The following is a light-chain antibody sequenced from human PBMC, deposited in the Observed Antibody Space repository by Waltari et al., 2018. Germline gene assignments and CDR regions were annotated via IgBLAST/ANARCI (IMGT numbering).Light chain of an antibody. CDR3: ASYTSTRTVV. CDR1: SSDVGGYNY. V-gene: IGLV2-14*03. CDR2: DVT. Sequence: QSALTQPASVSGSPGQSITISCSGTSSDVGGYNYVSWYQQHPGNAPKLIIFDVTRWPSGVSNRFSGSKSGNTASLTIFGLQAEDEADYYCASYTSTRTVVFGGWTRVTVL. J-gene: IGLJ2*01.